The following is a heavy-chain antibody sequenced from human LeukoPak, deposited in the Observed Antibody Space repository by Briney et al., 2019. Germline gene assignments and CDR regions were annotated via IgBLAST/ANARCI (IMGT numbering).Heavy chain of an antibody. V-gene: IGHV4-39*01. CDR1: GFTFSSYA. Sequence: GSLRLSCAASGFTFSSYAMSWVRQAPGKGLEWIGSIYYSGSTYYNPSLKSRVTISVDTSKNQFSLKLSSVTAADTAVYYCASRPWGFGGVIVMGAFDIWGQGTMVTVSS. D-gene: IGHD3-16*02. CDR2: IYYSGST. CDR3: ASRPWGFGGVIVMGAFDI. J-gene: IGHJ3*02.